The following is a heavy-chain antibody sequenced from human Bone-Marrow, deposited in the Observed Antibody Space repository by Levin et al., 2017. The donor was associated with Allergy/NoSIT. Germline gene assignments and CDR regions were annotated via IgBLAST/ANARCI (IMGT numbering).Heavy chain of an antibody. V-gene: IGHV3-15*01. CDR2: IKSKTDGGTT. CDR3: ATNVYYYGMDV. Sequence: PGGSLRLSCAASGFTFSNAWMSWVRQAPGKGLEWVGRIKSKTDGGTTDYAAPVKGRFTISRDDSKTTVYLQMNSLKTEDTAVYYCATNVYYYGMDVWGQGTTVTVSS. J-gene: IGHJ6*02. CDR1: GFTFSNAW. D-gene: IGHD2-8*01.